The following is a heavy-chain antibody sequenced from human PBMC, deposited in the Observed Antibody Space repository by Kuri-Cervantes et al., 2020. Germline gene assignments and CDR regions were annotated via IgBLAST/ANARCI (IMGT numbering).Heavy chain of an antibody. D-gene: IGHD6-19*01. CDR2: IYHSGST. CDR1: GGSISSGGYS. J-gene: IGHJ4*02. Sequence: SCAVSGGSISSGGYSWSWIRQSPGKGLEWIGYIYHSGSTYYNPSLKSRVTISVDRSKNQFSLKLSSVTAADTAVYYCARGLAGRFDYWGQGTLVTVSS. CDR3: ARGLAGRFDY. V-gene: IGHV4-30-2*06.